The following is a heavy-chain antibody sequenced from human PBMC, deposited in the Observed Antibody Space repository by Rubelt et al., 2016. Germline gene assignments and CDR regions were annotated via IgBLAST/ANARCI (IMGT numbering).Heavy chain of an antibody. Sequence: SSYGMHWVRQAPGKGLEWVAVISYAGSNKYYADSVKGRFTISRDNSKNTLYLQMNSLRAEDTAVYYCARGEQLVLPFDYWGQGTLVTVSS. D-gene: IGHD6-6*01. CDR1: SSYG. V-gene: IGHV3-30*03. CDR3: ARGEQLVLPFDY. J-gene: IGHJ4*02. CDR2: ISYAGSNK.